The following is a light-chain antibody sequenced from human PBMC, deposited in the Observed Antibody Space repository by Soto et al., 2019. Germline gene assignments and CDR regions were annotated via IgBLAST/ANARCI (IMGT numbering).Light chain of an antibody. Sequence: QSALTQPPSASGSPGQSVTISCTGTSRDVGAYNYVSWYQQHPGKAPKVMIYEVTKRPSGVPDRFSGSKSDNTASLTVSGLQSEDEADYYCSSYAGSNNVVFGGGTKLTVL. CDR3: SSYAGSNNVV. CDR2: EVT. V-gene: IGLV2-8*01. J-gene: IGLJ2*01. CDR1: SRDVGAYNY.